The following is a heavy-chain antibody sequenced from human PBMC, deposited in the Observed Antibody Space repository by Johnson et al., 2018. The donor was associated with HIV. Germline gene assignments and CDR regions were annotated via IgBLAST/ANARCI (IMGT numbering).Heavy chain of an antibody. D-gene: IGHD1-26*01. V-gene: IGHV3-11*04. J-gene: IGHJ3*02. CDR2: ISGSADTI. CDR1: GFTFSDYY. CDR3: AREDSGSTGAFDI. Sequence: QVQLVESGGGVVQPGRSLRLSCAASGFTFSDYYMSWIRQAPGQGLEWVSYISGSADTIYYTDSVKGRFTISRENAKNSLYLQMNSLRAGDTAVYYCAREDSGSTGAFDIWGQGTMVTVSS.